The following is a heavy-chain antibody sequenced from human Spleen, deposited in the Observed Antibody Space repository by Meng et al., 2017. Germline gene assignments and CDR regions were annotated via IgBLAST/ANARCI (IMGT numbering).Heavy chain of an antibody. J-gene: IGHJ5*02. V-gene: IGHV1-2*06. CDR2: INPNSGVS. CDR3: ATVGVSMFRGGDLDKYFDP. CDR1: GYTFTDYY. D-gene: IGHD3-10*01. Sequence: ASVKVSCKASGYTFTDYYIHWVRQAPGQGLEWMGRINPNSGVSHYAQNFQGRVTMARDTSINTAYMELSRLRSDDTAVYFCATVGVSMFRGGDLDKYFDPWGQGTLVTVSS.